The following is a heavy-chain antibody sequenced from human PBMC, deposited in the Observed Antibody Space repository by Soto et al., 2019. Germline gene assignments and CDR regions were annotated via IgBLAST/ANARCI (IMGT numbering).Heavy chain of an antibody. D-gene: IGHD3-22*01. V-gene: IGHV3-30*02. CDR2: IWNDGTNK. CDR1: GFTFSSYA. J-gene: IGHJ5*02. Sequence: GGSLRLSCAASGFTFSSYAMHWVRQAPGKGLEWVAVIWNDGTNKYYADSVKGRFTISRDNSKTTLYLQMNSLRTEDTAVYYCAKALRLDSYERSGRYSWFDPWGQGTLVTVSS. CDR3: AKALRLDSYERSGRYSWFDP.